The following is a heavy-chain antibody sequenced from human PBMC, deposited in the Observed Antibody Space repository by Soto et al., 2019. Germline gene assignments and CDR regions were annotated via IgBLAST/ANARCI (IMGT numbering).Heavy chain of an antibody. J-gene: IGHJ5*02. V-gene: IGHV2-5*02. Sequence: SGPTLVKPTQTLTLTCTFSGFSLSTSGVGVGWIRQPPGKALEWLALIYWDDDKPYSPSLKSRLTITKDTSKNQVVLTMTNMDPVDTATYYCAHVPAARYNNWFDPWGQGTLVTVSS. D-gene: IGHD2-2*01. CDR2: IYWDDDK. CDR1: GFSLSTSGVG. CDR3: AHVPAARYNNWFDP.